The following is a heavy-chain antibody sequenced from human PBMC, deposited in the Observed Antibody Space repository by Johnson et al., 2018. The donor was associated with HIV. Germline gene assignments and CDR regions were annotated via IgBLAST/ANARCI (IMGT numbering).Heavy chain of an antibody. CDR3: ARVGGSWMLDAFDI. D-gene: IGHD3-10*01. CDR2: ILSDGSNI. J-gene: IGHJ3*02. V-gene: IGHV3-30*04. CDR1: GFTFSSYA. Sequence: QVQLVESGGGVVQPGRSLRLSCAASGFTFSSYAMHWVRQAPGKGLEWVSIILSDGSNIYYADSVKGRFTISRDNSKNTLYLQMNSLRAEDSAVYYCARVGGSWMLDAFDIWGQGTVVTVSS.